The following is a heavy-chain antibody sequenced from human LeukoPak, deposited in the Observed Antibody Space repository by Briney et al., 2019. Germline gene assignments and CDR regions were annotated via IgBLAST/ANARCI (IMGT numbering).Heavy chain of an antibody. J-gene: IGHJ5*02. Sequence: GGSLRLSCAASGFTFSSYWMSWVRQAPGKGLEWVANIKQDGSEKYYVDSVKGRFTISRDNAKNSLYLQMNSLRAEDTAVYYCARGGDIVVVDNWFDLWGQGTLVTVSS. D-gene: IGHD2-2*01. CDR1: GFTFSSYW. CDR2: IKQDGSEK. V-gene: IGHV3-7*01. CDR3: ARGGDIVVVDNWFDL.